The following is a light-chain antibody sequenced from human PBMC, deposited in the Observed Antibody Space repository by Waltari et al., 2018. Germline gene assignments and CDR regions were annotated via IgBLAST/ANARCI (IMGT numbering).Light chain of an antibody. V-gene: IGKV3D-15*01. J-gene: IGKJ2*01. Sequence: EIVMTQSPATLSVSPGERATLSCRARQSVSSNLAWYQQKPGQAPRLLIYGASTRATGIPARFSGSGSGTDFTLTINSLQSEDFAVYYCQQYNNWPPLYTFGQGTKLEI. CDR3: QQYNNWPPLYT. CDR1: QSVSSN. CDR2: GAS.